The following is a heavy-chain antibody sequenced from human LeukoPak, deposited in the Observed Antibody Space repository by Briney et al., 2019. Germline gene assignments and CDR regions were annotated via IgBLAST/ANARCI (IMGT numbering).Heavy chain of an antibody. CDR1: GFTFDDYG. Sequence: TGGSLRLSCAASGFTFDDYGMSWVRQAPGKGHEWISGVNWNGGSTGYADSVKGRFTISRDNAKNSLYLQMNSLRAEDTALYYCVRDRCSSTSCHDSPNWFVPWGQGTLVTVSS. CDR2: VNWNGGST. J-gene: IGHJ5*02. CDR3: VRDRCSSTSCHDSPNWFVP. D-gene: IGHD2-2*01. V-gene: IGHV3-20*04.